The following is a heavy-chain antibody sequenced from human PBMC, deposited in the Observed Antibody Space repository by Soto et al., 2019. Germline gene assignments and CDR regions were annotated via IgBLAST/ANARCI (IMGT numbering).Heavy chain of an antibody. J-gene: IGHJ4*02. CDR2: ISHHGSDK. CDR1: GFTFSNYC. CDR3: VRDLNVPQSSD. V-gene: IGHV3-30*03. Sequence: QVQLVESGGGVVQPGRSLRLSCAASGFTFSNYCMHWVRQAPGRGLEWVATISHHGSDKFYADSVKGRFTISRDDSKNTLYVQMNSLRVEDTAVYYWVRDLNVPQSSDWGQGTLVTVSS. D-gene: IGHD2-15*01.